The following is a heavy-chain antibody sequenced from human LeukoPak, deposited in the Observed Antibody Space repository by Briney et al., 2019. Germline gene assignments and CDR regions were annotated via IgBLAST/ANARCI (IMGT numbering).Heavy chain of an antibody. Sequence: PSETLSLTCTVSGGSTSSSSYYWSWIRQHPGEGLEWIGSIHYSGSTYYNPSLKSRVTLSVDTSKNQFSLKLSSVTAADTAVYYCARRELARTFDIWGQGTMVTVS. CDR1: GGSTSSSSYY. V-gene: IGHV4-39*01. J-gene: IGHJ3*02. CDR3: ARRELARTFDI. CDR2: IHYSGST. D-gene: IGHD1-1*01.